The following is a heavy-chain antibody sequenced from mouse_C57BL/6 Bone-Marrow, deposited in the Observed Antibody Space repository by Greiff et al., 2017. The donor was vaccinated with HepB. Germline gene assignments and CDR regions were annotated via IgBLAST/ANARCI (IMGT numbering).Heavy chain of an antibody. CDR3: ARHAYYDYYYAMDY. J-gene: IGHJ4*01. Sequence: EVKLVESGGGLVQPGGSLKLSCAASGFTFSDYYMYWVRQTPEKRLEWVAYISNGGGSTYYPDTVKGRFTISRDNAKNTLYLQMSRLKSEDTAMYYCARHAYYDYYYAMDYWGQGTSVTVSS. V-gene: IGHV5-12*01. D-gene: IGHD2-4*01. CDR1: GFTFSDYY. CDR2: ISNGGGST.